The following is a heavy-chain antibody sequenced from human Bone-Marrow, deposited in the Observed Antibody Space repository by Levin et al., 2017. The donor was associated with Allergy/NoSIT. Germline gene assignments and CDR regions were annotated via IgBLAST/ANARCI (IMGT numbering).Heavy chain of an antibody. CDR3: ASPYSSDWVFDL. Sequence: SCVAPGFSFSDYWLTWVRQAPGKGLEWVANIKPDGSEKYYADSVTGRFNISRDNAQNSLYLQMKYLSAEDTAVYYCASPYSSDWVFDLWGPGTMVTVSS. CDR1: GFSFSDYW. V-gene: IGHV3-7*01. D-gene: IGHD6-19*01. J-gene: IGHJ3*01. CDR2: IKPDGSEK.